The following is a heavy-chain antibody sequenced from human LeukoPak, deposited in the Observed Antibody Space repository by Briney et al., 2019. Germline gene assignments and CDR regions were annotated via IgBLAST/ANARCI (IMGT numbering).Heavy chain of an antibody. Sequence: ASVKVSCKASGGTFSSYAISWVRQAPGQGLEWMGGIIPIFGTANYAQKFQGRVTITADESTSTAYMELSSLRSEDTAVYYCAKSRHLTTVTNEPPFDYWGQGTLVTVSS. J-gene: IGHJ4*02. CDR3: AKSRHLTTVTNEPPFDY. V-gene: IGHV1-69*01. D-gene: IGHD4-17*01. CDR2: IIPIFGTA. CDR1: GGTFSSYA.